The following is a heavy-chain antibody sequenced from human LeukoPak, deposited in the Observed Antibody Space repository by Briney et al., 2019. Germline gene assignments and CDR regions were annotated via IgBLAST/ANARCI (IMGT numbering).Heavy chain of an antibody. J-gene: IGHJ4*02. Sequence: ASVKVSCKASGYTFTGYYMHWVRQAPGQGLEWMGRINPNSGGTNYAQKFQGRVTMTRDTSISTAYMELSRLRSDDTAVYYCARGLNFWTPPSGYWGQETLVTVSS. CDR3: ARGLNFWTPPSGY. V-gene: IGHV1-2*06. CDR2: INPNSGGT. CDR1: GYTFTGYY. D-gene: IGHD3/OR15-3a*01.